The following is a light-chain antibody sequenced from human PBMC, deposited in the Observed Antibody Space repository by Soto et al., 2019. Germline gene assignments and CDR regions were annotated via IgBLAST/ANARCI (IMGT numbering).Light chain of an antibody. Sequence: QSALTQPPSVSGSPGQSVTISCAGTSSDVGRYDRVSWYQQPPGTAPKLIIYEVNNRPSGVPDRFSGSKSGNTASLTISGLQAEDEADYHCSSFTSSDTRVFGGGTKLTGL. CDR1: SSDVGRYDR. V-gene: IGLV2-18*02. CDR2: EVN. CDR3: SSFTSSDTRV. J-gene: IGLJ3*02.